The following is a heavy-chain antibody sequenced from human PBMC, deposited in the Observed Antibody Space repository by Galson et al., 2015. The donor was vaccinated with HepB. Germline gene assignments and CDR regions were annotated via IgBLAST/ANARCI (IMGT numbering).Heavy chain of an antibody. CDR2: ICPGDSDT. V-gene: IGHV5-51*01. CDR3: ARPAGYCSSTSCPTFGYFDL. Sequence: QSGAEVKKPGESLKISCKGSGYSFTSYWIGWVRQMPGKGLEWMGIICPGDSDTRYSPSFQGQVTISADKSISTAYLQWSSLKASDTAMYYCARPAGYCSSTSCPTFGYFDLWGRGTLVTVSS. D-gene: IGHD2-2*03. CDR1: GYSFTSYW. J-gene: IGHJ2*01.